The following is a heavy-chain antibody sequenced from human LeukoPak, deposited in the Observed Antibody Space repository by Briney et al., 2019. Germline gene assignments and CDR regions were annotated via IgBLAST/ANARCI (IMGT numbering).Heavy chain of an antibody. Sequence: PGGSLRLSCAASGFTFSSYSMDWVRQAPGKGLEWVANIGPDGSEKYYVDSVKDRFAVSRDNSKNTLYLQMNSLRAEDTAVYYCARSVVVVTYNYPTGLQHWGQGTLVTVSS. J-gene: IGHJ1*01. CDR1: GFTFSSYS. D-gene: IGHD2-21*02. V-gene: IGHV3-7*01. CDR3: ARSVVVVTYNYPTGLQH. CDR2: IGPDGSEK.